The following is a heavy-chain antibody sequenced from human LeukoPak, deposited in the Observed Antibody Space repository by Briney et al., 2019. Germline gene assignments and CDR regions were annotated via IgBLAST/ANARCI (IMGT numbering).Heavy chain of an antibody. V-gene: IGHV3-30*02. CDR2: IRYDGSNK. J-gene: IGHJ4*02. Sequence: GGSLRLSCAASGFTFSSYGMHWVRQAPGKGLEWVAFIRYDGSNKYYADSVKGRFTISRDSSKNTLYLQMNSLRSDDTAVYYCARRLIERGVITLFDYWGQGTLVTVSS. CDR1: GFTFSSYG. D-gene: IGHD3-10*01. CDR3: ARRLIERGVITLFDY.